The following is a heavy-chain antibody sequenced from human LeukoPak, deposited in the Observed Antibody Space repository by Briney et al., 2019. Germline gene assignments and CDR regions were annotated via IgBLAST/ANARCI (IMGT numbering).Heavy chain of an antibody. Sequence: GASVKVSCKASGYTFTGYYMHWVRQAPGQVLEWMGWINPNSGGTNYAQKFQGRVTMTRDTSISTAYMELSRLRSDDTAVYYCARGLTGYSSGWYWNYWGQGTLVTVSS. CDR1: GYTFTGYY. V-gene: IGHV1-2*02. D-gene: IGHD6-19*01. CDR2: INPNSGGT. CDR3: ARGLTGYSSGWYWNY. J-gene: IGHJ4*02.